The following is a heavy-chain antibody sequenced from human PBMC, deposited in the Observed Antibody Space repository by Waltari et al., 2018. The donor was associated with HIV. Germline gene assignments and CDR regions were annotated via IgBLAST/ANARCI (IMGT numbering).Heavy chain of an antibody. CDR1: GYTFTSYA. CDR2: INAGNGNT. V-gene: IGHV1-3*01. D-gene: IGHD3-3*01. J-gene: IGHJ6*02. Sequence: QVQLVQSGAEVKKPGASVKVSCKASGYTFTSYAMHWVRQAPGQRLEWMGWINAGNGNTKYSQKFQGRVTITRDTSASTAYMELSSLRSEDTAVYYCARSYDFWSGYPPYGALYYYYGMDVWGQGTTVTVSS. CDR3: ARSYDFWSGYPPYGALYYYYGMDV.